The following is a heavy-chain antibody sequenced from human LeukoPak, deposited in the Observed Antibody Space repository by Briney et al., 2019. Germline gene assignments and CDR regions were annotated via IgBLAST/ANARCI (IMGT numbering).Heavy chain of an antibody. CDR2: IYYSGST. D-gene: IGHD5-24*01. V-gene: IGHV4-59*01. CDR1: GGSISSYY. J-gene: IGHJ4*02. CDR3: AKYGFKFFEY. Sequence: KPSETLSLTCTVSGGSISSYYWSWIRQPPGKGLEWIGYIYYSGSTDYNPSLKSRVTISVDTSKNQFSLKLSSVTAADTAVYYCAKYGFKFFEYWGQGILVTVSS.